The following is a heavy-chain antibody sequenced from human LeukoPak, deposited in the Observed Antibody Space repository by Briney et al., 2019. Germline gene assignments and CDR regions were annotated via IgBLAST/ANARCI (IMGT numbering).Heavy chain of an antibody. CDR3: ARDWTYSSGPFDY. D-gene: IGHD6-19*01. Sequence: PGGSLRLCCAASGFTVSSNYMSWVRQAPGKGLEWVSIIYTSGSTYYADSVKGRFTISRDNSNNTLNLQMNSLRAEDTAVYYCARDWTYSSGPFDYWGQGTLVTVSS. CDR2: IYTSGST. V-gene: IGHV3-66*01. CDR1: GFTVSSNY. J-gene: IGHJ4*02.